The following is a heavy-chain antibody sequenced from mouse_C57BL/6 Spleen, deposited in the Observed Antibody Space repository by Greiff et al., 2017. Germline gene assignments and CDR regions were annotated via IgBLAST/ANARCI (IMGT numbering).Heavy chain of an antibody. CDR1: GYTFTDYN. J-gene: IGHJ2*01. Sequence: EVQLQQSGPELVKPGASVKIPCKASGYTFTDYNMDWVKQSHGKSLEWIGDINPNNGGTIYNQKFKGKATLTVDKSSSTAYMELRSLTSEDTAVYYCARRDYDGAYFDYWGQGTTLTVSS. V-gene: IGHV1-18*01. CDR3: ARRDYDGAYFDY. D-gene: IGHD2-4*01. CDR2: INPNNGGT.